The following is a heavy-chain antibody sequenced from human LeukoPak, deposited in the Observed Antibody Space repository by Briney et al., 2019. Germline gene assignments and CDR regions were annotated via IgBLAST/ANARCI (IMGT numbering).Heavy chain of an antibody. J-gene: IGHJ4*02. Sequence: GGSLRLSCPASGFTFDDYAMHWVRQAPGKGLAWVSLISWDGGSTYYADSVKGRFTISRDNSKNSLYLQMNSLRAEDTALYYCAKDISPLPGSGFDYWGQGTLVTVSS. D-gene: IGHD2-15*01. V-gene: IGHV3-43D*03. CDR3: AKDISPLPGSGFDY. CDR2: ISWDGGST. CDR1: GFTFDDYA.